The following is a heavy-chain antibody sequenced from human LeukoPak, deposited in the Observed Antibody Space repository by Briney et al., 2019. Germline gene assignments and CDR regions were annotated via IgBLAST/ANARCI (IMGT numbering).Heavy chain of an antibody. V-gene: IGHV4-38-2*02. CDR1: GYSISSSYY. CDR3: ARDMITFGGVIVDNWFDP. Sequence: SETLSLTCTVSGYSISSSYYWGWIRQPPGKGLEWIGSIYYSGSTYYNPSLKSRVTISVDTSKNQFSLKLSSVTAADTAVYYCARDMITFGGVIVDNWFDPWGQGTLVTVSS. CDR2: IYYSGST. D-gene: IGHD3-16*02. J-gene: IGHJ5*02.